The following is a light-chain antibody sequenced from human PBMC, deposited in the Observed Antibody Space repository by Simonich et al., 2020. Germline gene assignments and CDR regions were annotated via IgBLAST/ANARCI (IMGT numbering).Light chain of an antibody. Sequence: QSALTQPPSASGSPGQSVTISCTGTSSDVGGYNYVSWYQQHPGKAPKLMIYEVSKRPSGVPYRFSASKSGNTASLTVSGLQAEDEADYYCSSYAGSNLWVFGGGTKLTVL. CDR3: SSYAGSNLWV. CDR2: EVS. J-gene: IGLJ3*02. CDR1: SSDVGGYNY. V-gene: IGLV2-8*01.